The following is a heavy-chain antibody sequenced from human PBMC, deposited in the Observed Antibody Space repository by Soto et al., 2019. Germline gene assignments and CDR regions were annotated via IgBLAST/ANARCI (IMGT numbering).Heavy chain of an antibody. Sequence: QVQLQESGPGLVKPSQTLSLTCTVSGGSISSGDYYWSWIRQPPGKGLEWIGYIYYSGNTYYSPSLKSRVTISVDTSKNQFSLKLSSVTAADTAVYYCARERPDGPRLDPWGQGTLVTVSS. CDR3: ARERPDGPRLDP. J-gene: IGHJ5*02. V-gene: IGHV4-30-4*01. D-gene: IGHD6-6*01. CDR2: IYYSGNT. CDR1: GGSISSGDYY.